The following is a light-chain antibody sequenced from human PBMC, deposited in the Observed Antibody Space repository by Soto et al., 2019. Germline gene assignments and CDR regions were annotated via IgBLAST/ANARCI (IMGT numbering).Light chain of an antibody. CDR2: HAS. V-gene: IGKV1-5*01. Sequence: DIQMTQSPSTLPSSVLDRFTITCLVIQSISNWLAWYQQKPGTAPKVLIYHASILPSGVPSRFSGSGSGTEFTLTISSLQPDDFATYYCQQYNSYSFGQGTKVAI. CDR1: QSISNW. CDR3: QQYNSYS. J-gene: IGKJ1*01.